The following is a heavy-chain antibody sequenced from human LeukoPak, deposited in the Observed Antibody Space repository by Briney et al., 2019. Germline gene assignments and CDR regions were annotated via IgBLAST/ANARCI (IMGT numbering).Heavy chain of an antibody. CDR1: GFTVSCNY. CDR2: IYSGGST. J-gene: IGHJ4*02. D-gene: IGHD3-10*01. Sequence: QSGGSLRLSCAASGFTVSCNYMSWVRQAPGKGLEWVSVIYSGGSTYYADSVKGRFTISRDNSKNTLYLQMNSLRAEDTAVYYCVYGSGSYYRGCFDYWGQGTLVTVSS. V-gene: IGHV3-66*01. CDR3: VYGSGSYYRGCFDY.